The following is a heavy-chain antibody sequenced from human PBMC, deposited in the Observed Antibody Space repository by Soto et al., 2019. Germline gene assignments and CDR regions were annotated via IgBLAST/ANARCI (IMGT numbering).Heavy chain of an antibody. CDR2: IYQTGDT. CDR1: GGSISSGGYS. CDR3: AGEMRARFAP. J-gene: IGHJ5*02. V-gene: IGHV4-30-2*01. Sequence: SETLSLTCVVSGGSISSGGYSWSWIRQPPGKGLEWIGYIYQTGDTHYNPSLKSRVNISLDRSENQFSLTLTSVTAADTAFYYCAGEMRARFAPWGQGTLVTVSA.